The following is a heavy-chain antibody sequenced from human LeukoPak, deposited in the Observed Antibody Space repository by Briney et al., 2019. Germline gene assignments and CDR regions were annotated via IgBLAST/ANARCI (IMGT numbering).Heavy chain of an antibody. CDR1: GYSISSGYY. D-gene: IGHD3-16*02. CDR2: INHSGST. J-gene: IGHJ4*02. V-gene: IGHV4-38-2*01. Sequence: SETLSLTCAVSGYSISSGYYWGWIRQPPGKGLEWIGEINHSGSTNYDPSLKSRVTISVDTSKNQFSLKLSSVTAADTAVYYCARQLFLTFGGVIEPFDYWGQGTLVTVSS. CDR3: ARQLFLTFGGVIEPFDY.